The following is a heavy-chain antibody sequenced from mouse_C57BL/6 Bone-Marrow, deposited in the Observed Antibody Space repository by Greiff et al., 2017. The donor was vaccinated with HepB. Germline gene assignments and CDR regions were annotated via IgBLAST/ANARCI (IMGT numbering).Heavy chain of an antibody. CDR3: TTGNYWYFDV. V-gene: IGHV14-1*01. Sequence: EVQLQQSGAELVKPGASVKLSCTASGFNIKDYYMHWVKQRTEQGLEWIGRIDPENGDTEYASKFQGKATITADTSSNTAYLQLSSLTSEDTAVYYCTTGNYWYFDVWGTGTTVTVSS. CDR2: IDPENGDT. CDR1: GFNIKDYY. J-gene: IGHJ1*03. D-gene: IGHD2-1*01.